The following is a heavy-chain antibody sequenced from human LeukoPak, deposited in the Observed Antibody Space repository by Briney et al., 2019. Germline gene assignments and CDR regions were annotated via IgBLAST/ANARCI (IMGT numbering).Heavy chain of an antibody. CDR1: EFTFSSYG. CDR3: AKPAYYYDSSGYYFNWFDP. V-gene: IGHV3-23*01. D-gene: IGHD3-22*01. CDR2: ISGSGGST. Sequence: PGGSLRLSCAASEFTFSSYGMSWVRQAPGKGLEWVSAISGSGGSTYYADSVKGRFTISRDNSKNTLYLQMNSLRAEDTAVYYCAKPAYYYDSSGYYFNWFDPWGQGTLVTVSP. J-gene: IGHJ5*02.